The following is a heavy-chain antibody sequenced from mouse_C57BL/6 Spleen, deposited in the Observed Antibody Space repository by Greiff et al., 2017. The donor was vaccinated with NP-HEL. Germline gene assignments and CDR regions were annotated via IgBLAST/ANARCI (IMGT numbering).Heavy chain of an antibody. J-gene: IGHJ3*01. CDR3: ARRDYDVFAY. Sequence: EVKLEESGGGLVKPGGSLKLSCAASGFTFSDYGMHWVRQAPEQGLEWVAYISSGSSTIYYADTVKGRFTISRDNAKNTLFLQMTSLRSEDTATYYCARRDYDVFAYWGQGTLVTVSA. CDR2: ISSGSSTI. V-gene: IGHV5-17*01. D-gene: IGHD2-4*01. CDR1: GFTFSDYG.